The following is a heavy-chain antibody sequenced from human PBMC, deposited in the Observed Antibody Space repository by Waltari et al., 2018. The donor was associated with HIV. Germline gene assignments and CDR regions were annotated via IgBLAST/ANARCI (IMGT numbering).Heavy chain of an antibody. V-gene: IGHV3-33*06. CDR1: GLPVTPYG. Sequence: QVYLMESGGGVVQPGGYLKLSCAASGLPVTPYGMHWVRQAPGKGLEWVAVIWSDGYNKFYADSVRGRFTFSRDNSKYTLSLQMNSLRAEDTALYYCVKERGPFNGFDIWGQGTMVTVSS. CDR3: VKERGPFNGFDI. CDR2: IWSDGYNK. D-gene: IGHD3-16*01. J-gene: IGHJ3*02.